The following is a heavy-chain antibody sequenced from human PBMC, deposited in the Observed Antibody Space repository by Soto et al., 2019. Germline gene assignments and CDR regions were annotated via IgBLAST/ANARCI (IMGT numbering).Heavy chain of an antibody. V-gene: IGHV1-18*01. Sequence: ASVKVSCKASGYPFDTYGINWVRQAPGQRPEWMGWISAYNGQTDYAQNFQGRVTMATDTSTNTAYMELRNLRSDDTAVYYCARDNQEFWTSYFFDPWGPGTMVTVSP. CDR3: ARDNQEFWTSYFFDP. D-gene: IGHD3-3*01. CDR2: ISAYNGQT. CDR1: GYPFDTYG. J-gene: IGHJ5*02.